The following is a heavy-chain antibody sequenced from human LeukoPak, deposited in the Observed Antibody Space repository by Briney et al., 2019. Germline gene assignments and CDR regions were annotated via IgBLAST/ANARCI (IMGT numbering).Heavy chain of an antibody. CDR2: INHSGST. D-gene: IGHD2-2*03. Sequence: PSDTLSLTCAVYGGSYSGYYWSWIPQPPGKGLEWIGEINHSGSTKYNPSLKSRVTISVDTSKNQFSLKLSSVTAADTAVYYCARGPHGYCSSTSCLTHDYWGQGTLVTVSS. CDR1: GGSYSGYY. CDR3: ARGPHGYCSSTSCLTHDY. V-gene: IGHV4-34*01. J-gene: IGHJ4*02.